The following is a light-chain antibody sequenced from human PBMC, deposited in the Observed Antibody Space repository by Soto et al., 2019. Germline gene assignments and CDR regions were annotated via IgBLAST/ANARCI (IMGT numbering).Light chain of an antibody. V-gene: IGKV3-20*01. CDR3: QHYDTVPAWT. Sequence: IILTQSPGTLSVSLGETATLSCTTSRNIDSSSLAWYQQRPGQAPRLLIYNTSSRATGIPDMFSGSGSGADFTLTVSRLQPEDSAVYYCQHYDTVPAWTFGQGTKVHVK. J-gene: IGKJ1*01. CDR2: NTS. CDR1: RNIDSSS.